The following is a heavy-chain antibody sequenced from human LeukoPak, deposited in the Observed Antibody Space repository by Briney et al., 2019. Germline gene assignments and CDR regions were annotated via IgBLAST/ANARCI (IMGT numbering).Heavy chain of an antibody. Sequence: GASVKVSCKASGYTFTNYYIHWVRQAPGQGLEWMGIINPSGGSTTYAQKFQGRVTMTRDTSTSTVYMELSSLRSEDTAVYYCARVGVGVVMRGYYYYYMDVWGKGTTVTVSS. CDR2: INPSGGST. CDR1: GYTFTNYY. V-gene: IGHV1-46*01. D-gene: IGHD3-3*01. J-gene: IGHJ6*03. CDR3: ARVGVGVVMRGYYYYYMDV.